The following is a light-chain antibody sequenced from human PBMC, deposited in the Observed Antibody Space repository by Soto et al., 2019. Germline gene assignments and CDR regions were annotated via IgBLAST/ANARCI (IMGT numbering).Light chain of an antibody. CDR1: NSDVGIYNY. V-gene: IGLV2-14*01. J-gene: IGLJ3*02. CDR2: GVY. CDR3: SSHSRATLVV. Sequence: QSVLTQPASVSGSPGQSITISCTGTNSDVGIYNYVSWYQQHPGKAPKILLYGVYIRPSGVSNRFSGSKSGNTASLTISWLQAEDEAHYYCSSHSRATLVVFGGGTQLTVL.